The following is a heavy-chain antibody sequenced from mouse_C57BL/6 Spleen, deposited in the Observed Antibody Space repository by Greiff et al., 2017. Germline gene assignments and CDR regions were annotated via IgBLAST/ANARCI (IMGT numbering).Heavy chain of an antibody. J-gene: IGHJ4*01. CDR1: GYAFSSYW. CDR3: ARMGGYAMDY. V-gene: IGHV1-80*01. Sequence: VKLVESGAELVTPGASVKISCKASGYAFSSYWMNWVKQRPGKGLEWIGQIYPGDGDTNSNGKFKGKATLTADKSSSTAYMQLSSLTSEDSAVYFCARMGGYAMDYWGQGTSVTVSS. CDR2: IYPGDGDT.